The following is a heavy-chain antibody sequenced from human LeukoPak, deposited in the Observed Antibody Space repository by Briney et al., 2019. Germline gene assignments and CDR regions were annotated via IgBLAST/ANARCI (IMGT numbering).Heavy chain of an antibody. V-gene: IGHV4-59*01. D-gene: IGHD5-24*01. CDR1: GGSISSYY. J-gene: IGHJ4*02. CDR3: ARGGYNYPYYFDY. CDR2: IYYSGST. Sequence: KSSETLSLTCTVSGGSISSYYWSWIRQPPGKGLEWIGYIYYSGSTNYNPSLKSRVTISVDTSKNQFSLKLSSVTAADTAVYYCARGGYNYPYYFDYWGQGTLVTVSS.